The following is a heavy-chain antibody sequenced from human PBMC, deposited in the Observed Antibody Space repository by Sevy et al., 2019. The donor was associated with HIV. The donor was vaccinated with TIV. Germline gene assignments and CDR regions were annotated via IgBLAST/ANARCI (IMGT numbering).Heavy chain of an antibody. J-gene: IGHJ4*02. V-gene: IGHV1-18*01. CDR1: GYTFTSYG. D-gene: IGHD1-1*01. CDR3: AGRGNRYNRNADYFDY. Sequence: VTVKVSCKASGYTFTSYGISWVRQAPGQGLERTGWISAYNGNTNYAQQLQGRVTMTTDRSTSIAYMELRSLRSDDTAVYYCAGRGNRYNRNADYFDYWGQGTLVPVSS. CDR2: ISAYNGNT.